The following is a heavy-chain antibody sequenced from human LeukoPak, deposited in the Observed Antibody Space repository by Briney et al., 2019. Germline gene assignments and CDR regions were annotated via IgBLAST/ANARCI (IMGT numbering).Heavy chain of an antibody. V-gene: IGHV3-11*01. Sequence: GGSLRLSCAASGFTFSDYYMSWIRQAPGKWLEWVSYISSSGSTIYYADSVKGRFTISRDNAKNSLYLQMNNLRVEDTAVYYCARFHRRYSYGYDYWGQGTLVTVSP. CDR2: ISSSGSTI. CDR3: ARFHRRYSYGYDY. D-gene: IGHD5-18*01. CDR1: GFTFSDYY. J-gene: IGHJ4*02.